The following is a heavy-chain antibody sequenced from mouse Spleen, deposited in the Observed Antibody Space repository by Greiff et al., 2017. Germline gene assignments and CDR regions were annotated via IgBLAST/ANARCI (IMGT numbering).Heavy chain of an antibody. J-gene: IGHJ4*01. Sequence: QVQLQQPGAELVRPGTSVKLSCKASGYTFTSYWMHWVKQRPGQGLEWIGVIDPSDSYTNYNQKFKGKATLTVDTSSSTAYMQLSSLTSDDSAVYYWAYYRYDRAMDYWGQGTSVTVSS. CDR2: IDPSDSYT. V-gene: IGHV1-59*01. CDR1: GYTFTSYW. D-gene: IGHD2-14*01. CDR3: AYYRYDRAMDY.